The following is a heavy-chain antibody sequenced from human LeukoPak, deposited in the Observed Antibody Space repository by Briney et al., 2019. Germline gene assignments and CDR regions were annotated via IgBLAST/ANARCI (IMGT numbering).Heavy chain of an antibody. V-gene: IGHV3-21*06. CDR3: ATKTNGRHYDY. CDR2: IGPTGSDR. J-gene: IGHJ4*02. CDR1: GLTFSTSG. D-gene: IGHD1-14*01. Sequence: GGSLRLSCTASGLTFSTSGFNWVRQAPGKGLEWVASIGPTGSDRYHADSIKGRFTISRDNANNFLYLQMNSLRAEDTAVYYCATKTNGRHYDYWGQGTLLTVSS.